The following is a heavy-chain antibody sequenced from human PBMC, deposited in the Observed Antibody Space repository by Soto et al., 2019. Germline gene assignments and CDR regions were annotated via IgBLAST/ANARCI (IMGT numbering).Heavy chain of an antibody. CDR2: ISGSGGST. V-gene: IGHV3-23*01. J-gene: IGHJ6*02. Sequence: GGSLRLSCAASGFTFSSYAMSWVRQAPGKGLEWVSAISGSGGSTYYADSVKGRFTISRDNSKNTLYLQMNSLRAEDTAVYYCPTGEATRVGSYYYGMDVWGQGTTVTVSS. CDR1: GFTFSSYA. CDR3: PTGEATRVGSYYYGMDV. D-gene: IGHD3-10*01.